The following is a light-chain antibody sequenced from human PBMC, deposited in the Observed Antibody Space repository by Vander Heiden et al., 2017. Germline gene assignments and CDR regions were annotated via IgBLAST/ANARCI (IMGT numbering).Light chain of an antibody. Sequence: QSVLTQPPSVSGAPGQRVTISCTGSRSNIGAGFDVHWYQQLPGAAPKLLIYGKSNRPSGVPDRFSVSKSDTSASLAITGLQAEDEADYYCQSYDSSLSAWVFGGGTKLTV. J-gene: IGLJ3*02. V-gene: IGLV1-40*01. CDR1: RSNIGAGFD. CDR2: GKS. CDR3: QSYDSSLSAWV.